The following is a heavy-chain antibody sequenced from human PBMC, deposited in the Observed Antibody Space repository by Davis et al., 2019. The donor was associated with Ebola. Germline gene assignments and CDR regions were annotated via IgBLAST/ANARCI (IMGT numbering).Heavy chain of an antibody. V-gene: IGHV1-18*04. J-gene: IGHJ6*02. CDR1: GYTFTSYG. CDR3: ALRLRYYYGMDV. Sequence: AASVKVSCKASGYTFTSYGISWVRQVPGQGLEWMGWISASNGNTDYAQKLQGRVTMTTDTSTSTAYMELRSLRSDDTAVYYCALRLRYYYGMDVWGQGTTVTVSS. D-gene: IGHD4-17*01. CDR2: ISASNGNT.